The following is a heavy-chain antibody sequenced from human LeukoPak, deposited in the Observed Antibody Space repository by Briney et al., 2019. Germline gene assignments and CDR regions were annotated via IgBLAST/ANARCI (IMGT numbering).Heavy chain of an antibody. CDR2: ISYDGSNK. J-gene: IGHJ4*02. V-gene: IGHV3-30-3*01. D-gene: IGHD5-24*01. CDR3: ARDQVMATTHYRDY. Sequence: GGSLRLSCAASGFTFSSYAMHWVRQAPGKGLEWVAVISYDGSNKYYADSVKGRFTISRDNSKNTLYLQMNSLRAEDTAVYYCARDQVMATTHYRDYWGQGTLVTVSS. CDR1: GFTFSSYA.